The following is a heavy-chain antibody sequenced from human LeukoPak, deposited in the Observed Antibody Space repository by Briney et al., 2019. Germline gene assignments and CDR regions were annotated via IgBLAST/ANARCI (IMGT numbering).Heavy chain of an antibody. D-gene: IGHD3-16*01. J-gene: IGHJ4*02. CDR2: ISGSGGST. V-gene: IGHV3-23*01. CDR1: GFTFSSYA. CDR3: AKDQDDYVWGNYFDY. Sequence: GGSLRLSCAASGFTFSSYAMSWVSQAPGKGLEWVSAISGSGGSTYYADSVKGRFTISRDNSKNTLYLQMNSLRAEDTAVYYCAKDQDDYVWGNYFDYWGQGTLVTVSS.